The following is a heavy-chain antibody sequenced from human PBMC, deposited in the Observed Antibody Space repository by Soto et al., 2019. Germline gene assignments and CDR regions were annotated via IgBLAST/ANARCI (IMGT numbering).Heavy chain of an antibody. V-gene: IGHV3-13*04. J-gene: IGHJ4*02. CDR2: IGTAGDT. CDR1: GFTFSNYD. Sequence: EVQLVESGGGLVQPGGSLRLSCAASGFTFSNYDMHWVRQAAGKGLEWVSGIGTAGDTYYSGSVKGRFTMSRENAKNSVYLQMNSQSAGDTAVYYCTRGAQGFDYWGQGTLVTVSS. CDR3: TRGAQGFDY.